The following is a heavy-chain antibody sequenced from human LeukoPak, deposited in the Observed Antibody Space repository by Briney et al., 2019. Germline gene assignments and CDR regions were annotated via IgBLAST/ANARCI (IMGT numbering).Heavy chain of an antibody. Sequence: PSETLSLTCTVSGGSISSYYWSWIRQPPGKGLEWIGYIYYSGSTNYNPSLKSRVTISVDTSKNQFSLRLSSVTAADTAVYYCARKSIVTAGRKPYDFWDQGTLVTVSP. CDR1: GGSISSYY. V-gene: IGHV4-59*12. J-gene: IGHJ4*02. D-gene: IGHD6-13*01. CDR3: ARKSIVTAGRKPYDF. CDR2: IYYSGST.